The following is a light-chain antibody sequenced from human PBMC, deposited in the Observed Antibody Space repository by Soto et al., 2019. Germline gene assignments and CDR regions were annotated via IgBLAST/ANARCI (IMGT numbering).Light chain of an antibody. CDR2: DAS. J-gene: IGKJ5*01. V-gene: IGKV3-11*01. CDR1: QSVSSY. Sequence: EIVLTQSPATLSLSPGERATLSCRASQSVSSYLGWYQQKPGQAPRLLIYDASNRATGIPARCSGSGSGTVFTLTISIVAPEDFAVYYCQRRRNWPITFGEGTPLESK. CDR3: QRRRNWPIT.